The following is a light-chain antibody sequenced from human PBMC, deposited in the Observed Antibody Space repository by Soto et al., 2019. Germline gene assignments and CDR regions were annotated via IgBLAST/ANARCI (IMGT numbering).Light chain of an antibody. V-gene: IGKV4-1*01. CDR1: QSVFFNSNNKNY. CDR3: QQYYNIPPT. CDR2: CAY. J-gene: IGKJ1*01. Sequence: DIVMNQSPDSLAVSLGERATINCKSSQSVFFNSNNKNYLAWYQQKPGQSPKLLIYCAYTRESGVPDRFSGSRSGTDFTLTISSLQAEDVAVYYCQQYYNIPPTFGQGTKVEI.